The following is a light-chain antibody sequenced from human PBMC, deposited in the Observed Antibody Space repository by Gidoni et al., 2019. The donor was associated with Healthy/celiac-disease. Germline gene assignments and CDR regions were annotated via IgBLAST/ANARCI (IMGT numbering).Light chain of an antibody. Sequence: QAALNQPASVSGSPGQSTTISCTGTSSDVGGYNYVSWYQQHPGKAPKLMLSELSNRPSGVSNRLSGSKSGHTASLTISVLQPEDEADYYCSSYTISSTFVFGTGTKVTVL. J-gene: IGLJ1*01. CDR3: SSYTISSTFV. CDR1: SSDVGGYNY. V-gene: IGLV2-14*01. CDR2: ELS.